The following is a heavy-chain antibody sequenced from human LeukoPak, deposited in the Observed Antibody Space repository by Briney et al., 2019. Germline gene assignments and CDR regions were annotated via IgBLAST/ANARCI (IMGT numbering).Heavy chain of an antibody. D-gene: IGHD3-16*01. CDR1: GFTFSSYA. CDR3: ARVYRDYVFGAFDI. CDR2: ISSTGSTI. Sequence: GGSLRLSCAASGFTFSSYAMSWVRQAPGKGLEWVSYISSTGSTIYYADSVKGRFTISRGNAKNSLYLQMNSLRVEDTAVYYCARVYRDYVFGAFDIWGQGTMVTVSS. J-gene: IGHJ3*02. V-gene: IGHV3-48*04.